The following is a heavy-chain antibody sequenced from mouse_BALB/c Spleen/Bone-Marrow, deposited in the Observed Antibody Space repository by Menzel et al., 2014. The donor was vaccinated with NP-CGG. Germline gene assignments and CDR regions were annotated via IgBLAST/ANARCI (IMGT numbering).Heavy chain of an antibody. J-gene: IGHJ4*01. CDR2: ISDGGSYT. D-gene: IGHD2-4*01. V-gene: IGHV5-4*02. Sequence: EVQLVESGGGLVKPGGSLKLSCAASGFTFSDYYMYWVRQTPEKRLEWVATISDGGSYTYYPDSVKGRFTISRDNAKNNLYLEMSSLRSEDTAMYYCAREGLRRRAAMDYWGQGTSVTVSS. CDR1: GFTFSDYY. CDR3: AREGLRRRAAMDY.